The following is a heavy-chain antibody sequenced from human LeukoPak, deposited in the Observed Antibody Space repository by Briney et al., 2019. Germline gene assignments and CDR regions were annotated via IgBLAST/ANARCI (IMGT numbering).Heavy chain of an antibody. CDR1: GFSVSDNS. J-gene: IGHJ4*02. V-gene: IGHV3-66*03. D-gene: IGHD6-6*01. CDR3: ARDSIAALFDY. CDR2: IYSGTT. Sequence: GGSLRLSCTVSGFSVSDNSMSWVRQAPGKGLEWVSFIYSGTTHYSDSVKGRFTISRDNSKNTLYLQMGSLRAEDMAVYYCARDSIAALFDYWGQGTLVTVSS.